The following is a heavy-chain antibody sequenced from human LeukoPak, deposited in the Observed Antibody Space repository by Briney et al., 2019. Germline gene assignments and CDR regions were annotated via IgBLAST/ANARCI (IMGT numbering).Heavy chain of an antibody. CDR1: GFTFSSDS. V-gene: IGHV3-48*01. D-gene: IGHD1-14*01. CDR3: ARGRGIANY. CDR2: ISSSSSTI. J-gene: IGHJ4*02. Sequence: GGSLRLSCAASGFTFSSDSMTWVRQAPGKGLEWVSYISSSSSTIYYADSVKGRFTISRDNAKNSLYLQMNSLRAEDTAVYYCARGRGIANYWGQGTLVTVSS.